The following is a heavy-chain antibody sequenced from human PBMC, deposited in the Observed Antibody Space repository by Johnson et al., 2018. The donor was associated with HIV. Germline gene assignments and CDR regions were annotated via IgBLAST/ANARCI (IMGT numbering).Heavy chain of an antibody. CDR1: GFTFSSYA. V-gene: IGHV3-30-3*01. Sequence: QVQLVESGGGVVQPGRSLRLSCAASGFTFSSYAMHWVRQAPGKGLEWVAVISYDGSNKYYADSVKGRFTISRDNSKNMLYLQMNSLRAEDTAVYYCARDTDIVVVPARGDAFDIWGQGTMVTVSS. D-gene: IGHD2-2*01. J-gene: IGHJ3*02. CDR3: ARDTDIVVVPARGDAFDI. CDR2: ISYDGSNK.